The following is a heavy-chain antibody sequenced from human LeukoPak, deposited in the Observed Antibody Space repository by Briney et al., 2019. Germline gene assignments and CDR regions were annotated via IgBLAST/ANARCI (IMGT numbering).Heavy chain of an antibody. CDR2: SSAYNGNT. CDR3: ARTYTYYYDSSGPYYFDY. Sequence: GASVNVSCKASGYTFTSYGISWVRQAPGQGLEWMGWSSAYNGNTNYEQKLQGRVTITTDTSTSTAYMELRSLRSDDPAVYYCARTYTYYYDSSGPYYFDYWGQGTLVTVSS. CDR1: GYTFTSYG. V-gene: IGHV1-18*01. D-gene: IGHD3-22*01. J-gene: IGHJ4*02.